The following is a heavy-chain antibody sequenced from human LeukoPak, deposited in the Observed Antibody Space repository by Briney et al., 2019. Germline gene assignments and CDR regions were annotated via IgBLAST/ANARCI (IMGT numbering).Heavy chain of an antibody. CDR2: LNPDGGKR. Sequence: GGSLRLSCAASGFTLSHYYMSWVRQAPGKGLEWVANLNPDGGKRNYVDSVKGRFTIFRDNAKNSLYLQMNSLRAEDTAVFYCARDSVTCRGCAFDVWGHGTMVTVSS. V-gene: IGHV3-7*01. D-gene: IGHD1-26*01. J-gene: IGHJ3*01. CDR3: ARDSVTCRGCAFDV. CDR1: GFTLSHYY.